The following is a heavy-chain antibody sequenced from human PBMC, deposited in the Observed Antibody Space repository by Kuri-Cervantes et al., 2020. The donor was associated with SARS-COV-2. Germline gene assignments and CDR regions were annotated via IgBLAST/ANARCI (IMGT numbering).Heavy chain of an antibody. V-gene: IGHV1-24*01. J-gene: IGHJ3*01. Sequence: ASVKVSCKVSGNTLTELPLHWVRQAPGKGLEWMGGFDPEQREIIYAQKFQGRVTMTTDTSINTAYMEVSSLSFEDTAIYYCARDSGDWNPDGLDLWGQGTLVTVSS. CDR1: GNTLTELP. D-gene: IGHD1-1*01. CDR3: ARDSGDWNPDGLDL. CDR2: FDPEQREI.